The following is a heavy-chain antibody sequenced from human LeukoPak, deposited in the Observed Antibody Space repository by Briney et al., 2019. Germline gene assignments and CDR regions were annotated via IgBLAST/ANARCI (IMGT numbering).Heavy chain of an antibody. J-gene: IGHJ5*02. Sequence: GSSVKVSCKAPGGTFSSYAISWVRQAPGQGLEWMGGIIPIFGTANYAQKFQGRVTITADESTSTAYMELSSLRSEDTAVYYCASRGHGYPNWFDPWGQGTLVTVSS. CDR2: IIPIFGTA. V-gene: IGHV1-69*01. CDR1: GGTFSSYA. CDR3: ASRGHGYPNWFDP. D-gene: IGHD3-10*01.